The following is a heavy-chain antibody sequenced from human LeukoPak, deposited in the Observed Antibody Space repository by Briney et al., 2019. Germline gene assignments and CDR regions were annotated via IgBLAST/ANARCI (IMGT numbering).Heavy chain of an antibody. V-gene: IGHV3-9*01. D-gene: IGHD3-22*01. CDR3: AKVPLYYDSNDAFDI. J-gene: IGHJ3*02. Sequence: PGGSLSLSCAASGFTFDDYAMHWVRQAPGKGLEWVSGISWNSGSIGYADSVKGRFTISRDNAKNSLYLQMNSLRAEDTALYYCAKVPLYYDSNDAFDIWGQGTMVTVSS. CDR2: ISWNSGSI. CDR1: GFTFDDYA.